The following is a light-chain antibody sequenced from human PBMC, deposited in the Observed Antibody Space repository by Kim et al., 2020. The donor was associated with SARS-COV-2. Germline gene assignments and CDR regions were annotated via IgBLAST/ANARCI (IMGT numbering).Light chain of an antibody. V-gene: IGKV1-5*03. J-gene: IGKJ1*01. CDR2: KAS. CDR3: QDYSTYSKS. Sequence: AAVVDRVTITCRASQSIGSRLAWHQQKPGKAPKVVISKASNLESGVPTRFSGSGSGTEFTLTISSLQPDDFATYYCQDYSTYSKSFGQGTKVDIK. CDR1: QSIGSR.